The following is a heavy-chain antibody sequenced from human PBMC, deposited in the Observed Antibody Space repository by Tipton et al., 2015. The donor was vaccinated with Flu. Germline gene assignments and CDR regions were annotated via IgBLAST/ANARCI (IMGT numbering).Heavy chain of an antibody. Sequence: TLSLTCAVYGGSFSGYYWSWIRQPPRKGREGIGEINHRGSTNYNPSLKSRVTIPVDAAKNQFSLKLSSVTAAATAVYYCARGPRFRYSGTYGFWCDPWGQGTPVPVAP. CDR1: GGSFSGYY. J-gene: IGHJ5*02. CDR3: ARGPRFRYSGTYGFWCDP. D-gene: IGHD1-26*01. CDR2: INHRGST. V-gene: IGHV4-34*01.